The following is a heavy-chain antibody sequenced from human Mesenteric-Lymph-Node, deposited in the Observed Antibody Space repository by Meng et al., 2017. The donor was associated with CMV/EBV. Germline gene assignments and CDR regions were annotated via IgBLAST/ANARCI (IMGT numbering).Heavy chain of an antibody. Sequence: GESLKISCAASGFTFSDYWMSWVRQAPGKGLAWVANINQDGSEKYFADSVKGRFTISRDNDKKSIYLHMNSLRTEDTAVYYCATDQGTHGWFDPWGQGTLVTVSS. CDR2: INQDGSEK. CDR1: GFTFSDYW. CDR3: ATDQGTHGWFDP. V-gene: IGHV3-7*01. J-gene: IGHJ5*02. D-gene: IGHD3-10*01.